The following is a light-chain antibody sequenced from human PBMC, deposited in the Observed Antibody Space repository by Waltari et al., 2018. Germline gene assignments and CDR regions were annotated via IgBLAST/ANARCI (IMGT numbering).Light chain of an antibody. J-gene: IGKJ5*01. Sequence: DIQMTQSPSYVSTFVGDRFTSTCRASQPIGYWLAWYQQKPGKAPKLLIYAASSLQSGVPSRFSGSGSGTDFTLTINDLQPEDVATYYCQEADGFLSITFGQGTRLEIK. V-gene: IGKV1-12*01. CDR3: QEADGFLSIT. CDR2: AAS. CDR1: QPIGYW.